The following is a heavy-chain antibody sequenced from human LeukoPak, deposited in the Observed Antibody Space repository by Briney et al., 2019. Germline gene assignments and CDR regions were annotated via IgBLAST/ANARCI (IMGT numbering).Heavy chain of an antibody. CDR2: ISAYNGNT. Sequence: VASVKVSCKASGYTFTCYGISWVRQAPGQGLEWMGWISAYNGNTNYAQKLQGRVTMTTDTSTSTAYMELRSLRSDDTAVYYCARGAYSSSWRHYFDYWGQGTLVTVSS. CDR1: GYTFTCYG. V-gene: IGHV1-18*01. J-gene: IGHJ4*02. D-gene: IGHD6-13*01. CDR3: ARGAYSSSWRHYFDY.